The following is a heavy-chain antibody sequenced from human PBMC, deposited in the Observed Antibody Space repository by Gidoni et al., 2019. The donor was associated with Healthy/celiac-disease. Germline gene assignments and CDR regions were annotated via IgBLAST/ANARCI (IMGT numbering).Heavy chain of an antibody. CDR3: ASPDEPDDTMIVGG. Sequence: QVQLVESGGGVVQPGRSLRLSCAASGFTFSSYAMHWVRQAPGKGLEWVAVISYDGSNKYYADSVKGRFTISRDNSKNTLYLQMNSLRAEDTAVYYCASPDEPDDTMIVGGWGQGTLVTVSS. D-gene: IGHD3-22*01. CDR2: ISYDGSNK. CDR1: GFTFSSYA. V-gene: IGHV3-30*04. J-gene: IGHJ4*02.